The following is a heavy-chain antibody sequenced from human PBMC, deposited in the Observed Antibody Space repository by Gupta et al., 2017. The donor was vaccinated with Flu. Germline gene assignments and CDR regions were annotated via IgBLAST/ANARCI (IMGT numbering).Heavy chain of an antibody. Sequence: QVQLVQSGAEVKKPGASVKVSCKASGYTFTSYAMHWVRQAPGQRLEWMGWINAGNGNTKYSQKFQDRVTITRDTSASTAYMELSSLRSEDTAVYYCAREGGVAAAGTASPPVNWFDPWGQGTLVTVSS. CDR1: GYTFTSYA. D-gene: IGHD6-13*01. CDR2: INAGNGNT. V-gene: IGHV1-3*01. J-gene: IGHJ5*02. CDR3: AREGGVAAAGTASPPVNWFDP.